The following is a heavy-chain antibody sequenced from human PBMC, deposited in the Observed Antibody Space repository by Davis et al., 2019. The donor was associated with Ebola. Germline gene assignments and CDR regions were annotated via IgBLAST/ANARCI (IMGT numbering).Heavy chain of an antibody. Sequence: ASVKVSCKASGYTFPSYGISWVRQAPGQGLEWMGWISAYNGNTNYAQKFQGRVTMTTDTSTSIVYMELRSLRSDDTAVYYCASGHCSSTSCYHYYYGMDVWGQGTTVTVSS. D-gene: IGHD2-2*01. CDR2: ISAYNGNT. V-gene: IGHV1-18*01. CDR3: ASGHCSSTSCYHYYYGMDV. CDR1: GYTFPSYG. J-gene: IGHJ6*02.